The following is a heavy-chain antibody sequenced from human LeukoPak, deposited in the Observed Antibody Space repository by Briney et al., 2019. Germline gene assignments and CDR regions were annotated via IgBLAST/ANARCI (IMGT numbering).Heavy chain of an antibody. D-gene: IGHD1-26*01. Sequence: ASVKVSCKASGYTFTGYYMHWVRQAPGQGLEWMGRINPNSGGTNYAQKFQGRVTMNRDTSISTAYMELSRLRSDDTAVYYCATKYSGSTTVFDYWGQGTLVTVSS. V-gene: IGHV1-2*06. CDR1: GYTFTGYY. CDR3: ATKYSGSTTVFDY. J-gene: IGHJ4*02. CDR2: INPNSGGT.